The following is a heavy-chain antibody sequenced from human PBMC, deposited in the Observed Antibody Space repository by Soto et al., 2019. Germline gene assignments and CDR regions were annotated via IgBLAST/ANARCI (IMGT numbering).Heavy chain of an antibody. V-gene: IGHV4-59*08. D-gene: IGHD3-9*01. CDR2: IYYSGST. CDR3: ARQAYDILTGYPYPIDY. Sequence: SETLSLTCTVSGVTISSYYWSWIRQPPGKGLEWIGYIYYSGSTNYNPSLKSRVTISVDTSKNQFSLKLSSVTAADTAVYYCARQAYDILTGYPYPIDYWGQGTLVTVSS. J-gene: IGHJ4*02. CDR1: GVTISSYY.